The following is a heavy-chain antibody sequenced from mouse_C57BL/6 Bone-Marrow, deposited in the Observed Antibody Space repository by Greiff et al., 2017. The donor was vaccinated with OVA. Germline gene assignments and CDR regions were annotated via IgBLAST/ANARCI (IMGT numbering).Heavy chain of an antibody. V-gene: IGHV7-1*01. J-gene: IGHJ3*01. D-gene: IGHD1-1*01. Sequence: EVQLVESGGGLVQSGRSLRLSCATSGFTFSDFYMEWVRQAPGKGLEWIAASRNKANDYTTEYSASVKGRFIVSRDTSQSILYLQMNALRAEDTAIYYCARDAWGSRFAYWGQGTLVTVSA. CDR3: ARDAWGSRFAY. CDR1: GFTFSDFY. CDR2: SRNKANDYTT.